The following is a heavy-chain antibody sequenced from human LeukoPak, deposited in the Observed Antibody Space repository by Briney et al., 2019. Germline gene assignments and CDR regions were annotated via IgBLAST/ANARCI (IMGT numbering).Heavy chain of an antibody. CDR1: GSPLSDLS. J-gene: IGHJ2*01. Sequence: ASVTVSCTFSGSPLSDLSIHWVRQAPGKGLEYVGGSDPEDGETFHAQNFQGRVTMTEDTSIDTAYMELSSLRSEDTAVYYCVTDRARLFWYFDLWGRGTLVTVSS. CDR2: SDPEDGET. D-gene: IGHD2-21*02. CDR3: VTDRARLFWYFDL. V-gene: IGHV1-24*01.